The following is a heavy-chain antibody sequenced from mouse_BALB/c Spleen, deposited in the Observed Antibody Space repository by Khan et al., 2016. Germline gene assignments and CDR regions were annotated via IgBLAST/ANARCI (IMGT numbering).Heavy chain of an antibody. J-gene: IGHJ4*01. CDR1: GYSFTGYF. CDR2: INPYNGDT. CDR3: TRGGGYYGRDAMDY. Sequence: VQLKQSGPEVVKPGASVKISCKASGYSFTGYFMNWVKQNHGKSLEWIGRINPYNGDTFYSQKFRGKATLTVDRSSNTAHMELRSLASEDSAVYYCTRGGGYYGRDAMDYWGQGTSVTVS. D-gene: IGHD1-1*01. V-gene: IGHV1-20*02.